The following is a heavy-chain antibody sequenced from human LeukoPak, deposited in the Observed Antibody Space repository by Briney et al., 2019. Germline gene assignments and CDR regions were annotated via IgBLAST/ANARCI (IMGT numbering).Heavy chain of an antibody. V-gene: IGHV3-33*01. D-gene: IGHD6-6*01. CDR3: TRDISSSRFDF. CDR2: IRYDGSNK. CDR1: GFTFSSYA. Sequence: GRSLRLSCAASGFTFSSYAMRWVRQAPGKGLEWVAAIRYDGSNKYYADSVEGRFIISRDNSKSTLYLQMDSLRAEDTAVYFCTRDISSSRFDFWGQGAQVIVSS. J-gene: IGHJ4*02.